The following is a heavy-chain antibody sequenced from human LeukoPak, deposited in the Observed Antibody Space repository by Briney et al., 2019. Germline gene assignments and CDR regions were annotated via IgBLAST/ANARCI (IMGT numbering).Heavy chain of an antibody. Sequence: SVKVSCKASGGTFSSYAISWVRQAPGQGLEWMGGIIPIFGTANYAQEFQGRVTITADESTSTAYMELSSLRSEDTAVYYCAREADYDFLSGISRAFDYWGQGTLVTVSS. CDR3: AREADYDFLSGISRAFDY. D-gene: IGHD3-3*01. CDR2: IIPIFGTA. V-gene: IGHV1-69*13. J-gene: IGHJ4*02. CDR1: GGTFSSYA.